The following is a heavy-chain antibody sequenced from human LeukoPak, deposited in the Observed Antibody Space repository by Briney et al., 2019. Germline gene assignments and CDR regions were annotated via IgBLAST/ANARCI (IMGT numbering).Heavy chain of an antibody. CDR1: GGTFSSYA. D-gene: IGHD1-1*01. CDR3: AREDWNPPYFYYGMGV. CDR2: IIPIFGTA. V-gene: IGHV1-69*01. J-gene: IGHJ6*02. Sequence: ASVKVSCKASGGTFSSYAISWVRQAPGQGLEWMGGIIPIFGTANYAQKFQGRVTITADESTSTAYMELSSLRSEDTAVYYCAREDWNPPYFYYGMGVWGQGTMVTVSS.